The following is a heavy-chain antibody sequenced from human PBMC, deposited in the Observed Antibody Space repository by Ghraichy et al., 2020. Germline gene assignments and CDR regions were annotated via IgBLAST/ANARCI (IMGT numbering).Heavy chain of an antibody. J-gene: IGHJ3*02. V-gene: IGHV4-34*01. CDR1: GGSFSGYY. Sequence: GSLRLSCAVYGGSFSGYYWSWIRQPPGKGLEWIGEINHSGSTNYNPSLKSRVTISVDTSKNQFSLKLSSVTAADTAVYYCARGYGDYYDSSAPNAFDIWGQGTMVTVSS. CDR2: INHSGST. D-gene: IGHD3-22*01. CDR3: ARGYGDYYDSSAPNAFDI.